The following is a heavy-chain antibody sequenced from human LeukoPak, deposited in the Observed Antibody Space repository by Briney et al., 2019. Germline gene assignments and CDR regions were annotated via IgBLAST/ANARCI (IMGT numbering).Heavy chain of an antibody. Sequence: GEALKIFCKGSGYSFTSYWIVWVRHLPGKGVEWMGIIFPGDSDTRYCPSFQGQVTISADKSISTAYLQWSSLKASDTAMYYCASSLRIAVAGTACAFDIWGQGTMVTVSS. D-gene: IGHD6-19*01. CDR1: GYSFTSYW. CDR2: IFPGDSDT. J-gene: IGHJ3*02. CDR3: ASSLRIAVAGTACAFDI. V-gene: IGHV5-51*01.